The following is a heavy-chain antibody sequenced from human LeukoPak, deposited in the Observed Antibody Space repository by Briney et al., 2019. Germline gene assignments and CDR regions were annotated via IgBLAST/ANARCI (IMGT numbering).Heavy chain of an antibody. V-gene: IGHV3-43*02. J-gene: IGHJ4*02. Sequence: GGSVRLSCAASGFTFDDYAMHWVRQAPGKGLEWVSLISGDSTYYADSVKGQFTISRDNSKNSLYLQMNSLRTEDTALYYCAKSRATDFDYWGQGTLVTVST. D-gene: IGHD1-26*01. CDR3: AKSRATDFDY. CDR1: GFTFDDYA. CDR2: ISGDST.